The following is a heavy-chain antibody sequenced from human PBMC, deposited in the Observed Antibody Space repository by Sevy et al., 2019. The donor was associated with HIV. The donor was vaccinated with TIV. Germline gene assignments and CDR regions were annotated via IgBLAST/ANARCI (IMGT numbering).Heavy chain of an antibody. D-gene: IGHD6-6*01. CDR3: TRASEGAFDI. Sequence: GGSLRLSCAASGFTVSSNYMSWVRQAPGKGLEWVSVIYSGGSTYYTDSVKGRFTISRDNAKNTVYLQMNSLRADDTAVYYCTRASEGAFDIWGQGTMVTVSS. CDR1: GFTVSSNY. CDR2: IYSGGST. J-gene: IGHJ3*02. V-gene: IGHV3-53*01.